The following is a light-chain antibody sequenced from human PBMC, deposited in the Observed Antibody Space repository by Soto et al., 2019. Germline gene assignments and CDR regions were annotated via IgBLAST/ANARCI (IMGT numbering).Light chain of an antibody. CDR1: QSVFNS. CDR2: SAS. Sequence: EIVMTQSPATLSVSPGERVTLSCRAGQSVFNSLAWYQQKPGQAPRLLMYSASARATGVADRFSGSESGTDFTLTISSLQSEDLAVYYCQQYQYWPPSFGGGTRVEIK. V-gene: IGKV3D-15*01. CDR3: QQYQYWPPS. J-gene: IGKJ4*01.